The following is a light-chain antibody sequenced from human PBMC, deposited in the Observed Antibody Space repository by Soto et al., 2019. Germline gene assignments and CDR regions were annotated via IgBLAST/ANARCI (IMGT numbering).Light chain of an antibody. CDR2: AAS. V-gene: IGKV1-9*01. J-gene: IGKJ2*01. CDR1: QGISRF. Sequence: DIQLTQSPSFLSASVGDRVTIACRASQGISRFLVWYQQKPGKAPKVLIYAASTLQSGVPSRFSGSGSGTEFPPTNSSPQAEECSTYYRQKHNSFPRSFGQGTKLEIK. CDR3: QKHNSFPRS.